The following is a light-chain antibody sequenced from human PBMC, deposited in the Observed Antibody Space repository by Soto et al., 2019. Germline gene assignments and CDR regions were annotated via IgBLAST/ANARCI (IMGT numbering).Light chain of an antibody. J-gene: IGKJ1*01. V-gene: IGKV1-5*03. CDR1: QSISSW. Sequence: DIQMTQSPSTLSASVGDRVIITCRASQSISSWLAWYQQKPGKAHNLLIYKESTLKSGVPSRFSGSGSGTEFALTISSLQPDDFETYYCQQYDNDSWTFGKGPKVEIK. CDR3: QQYDNDSWT. CDR2: KES.